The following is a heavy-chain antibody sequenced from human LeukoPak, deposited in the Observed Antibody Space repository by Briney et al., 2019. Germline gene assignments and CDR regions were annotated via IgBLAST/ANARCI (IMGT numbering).Heavy chain of an antibody. V-gene: IGHV1-69*13. CDR2: IIPIFGTA. CDR3: AVNSGPPSENYYYYYGMDV. Sequence: SVKVSCEASGGTFSSYAISWVRQAPGQGLEWMGGIIPIFGTANYAQKFQGRVTITADESTSTAYMELSSLRSEDTAVYYCAVNSGPPSENYYYYYGMDVWGQGTTVTVSS. CDR1: GGTFSSYA. J-gene: IGHJ6*02. D-gene: IGHD5-12*01.